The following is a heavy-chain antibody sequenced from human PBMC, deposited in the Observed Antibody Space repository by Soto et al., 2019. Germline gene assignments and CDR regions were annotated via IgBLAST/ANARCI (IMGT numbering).Heavy chain of an antibody. J-gene: IGHJ4*02. Sequence: GGSLRLSCAASGFNFSSYAMDWVRQAPGKGLEWVAVISYNGRNKHYVDSVKGRFTISRDNSQDTLYLQMDSLRPDDTAVYYCARQAKIGDRSQFYFDSWGQGTLVTVSS. V-gene: IGHV3-30*04. CDR3: ARQAKIGDRSQFYFDS. CDR2: ISYNGRNK. D-gene: IGHD3-16*01. CDR1: GFNFSSYA.